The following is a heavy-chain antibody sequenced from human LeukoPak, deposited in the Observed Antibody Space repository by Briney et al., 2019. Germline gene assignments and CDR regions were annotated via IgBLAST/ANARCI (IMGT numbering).Heavy chain of an antibody. V-gene: IGHV3-23*01. CDR3: AKGSLSIMGVFDY. CDR2: ISGSGGRT. CDR1: GFTFSSYG. Sequence: GGSLRLSCAASGFTFSSYGMSWVRQAPGKGLEWVSVISGSGGRTHYADSVKGRFTISRDNYKNTLYLQMNSLRAEDTAIYYCAKGSLSIMGVFDYWGQGTLVTVSS. D-gene: IGHD2-8*01. J-gene: IGHJ4*02.